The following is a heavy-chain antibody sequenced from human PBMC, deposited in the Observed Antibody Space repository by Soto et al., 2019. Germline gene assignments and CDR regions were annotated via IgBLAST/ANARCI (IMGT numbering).Heavy chain of an antibody. D-gene: IGHD3-9*01. J-gene: IGHJ4*02. CDR2: IYWDDGK. Sequence: SGPTLVNPTQTLTLTYTFSGFSLSTSGVGVAWIRQPPGKALEWLALIYWDDGKRYSPSLKTRLNITKDTSKNQVVLTLSNVDPVDTPTYPCAPRPAYDTTTSNYPCDYWGQRSRFAVAS. V-gene: IGHV2-5*02. CDR3: APRPAYDTTTSNYPCDY. CDR1: GFSLSTSGVG.